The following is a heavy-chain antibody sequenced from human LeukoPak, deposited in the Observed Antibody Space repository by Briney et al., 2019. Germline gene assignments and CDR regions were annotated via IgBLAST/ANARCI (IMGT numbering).Heavy chain of an antibody. Sequence: ASVTVSCKASGYTFTGYYMHWVRQAPGQGLEWMGWINPNSGGTNYAQKFQGRVTMTRDTSISTAYMELSRLSSVTAADTAVYYCARSTWLLDKWGQGTLVTVSS. J-gene: IGHJ4*02. CDR1: GYTFTGYY. V-gene: IGHV1-2*02. CDR2: INPNSGGT. CDR3: ARSTWLLDK. D-gene: IGHD5-12*01.